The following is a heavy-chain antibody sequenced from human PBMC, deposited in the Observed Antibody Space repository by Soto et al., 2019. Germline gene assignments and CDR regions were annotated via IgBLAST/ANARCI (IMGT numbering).Heavy chain of an antibody. CDR1: GFTFSSYS. V-gene: IGHV3-21*01. D-gene: IGHD6-13*01. J-gene: IGHJ4*02. CDR2: ISSSSSYI. CDR3: AREGAHSSSWYRTSYLDY. Sequence: ESGGGLVTPGGSLRLSCAASGFTFSSYSMNWVRQAPGKGLEWVSSISSSSSYIYYADSVKGRFTISRDNAKHSLYLQMHSSRSEYTAVYYCAREGAHSSSWYRTSYLDYWGQGTLVTVSS.